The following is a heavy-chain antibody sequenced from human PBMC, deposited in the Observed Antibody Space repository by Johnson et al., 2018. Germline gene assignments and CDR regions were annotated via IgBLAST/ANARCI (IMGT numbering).Heavy chain of an antibody. V-gene: IGHV4-34*01. Sequence: QVQLQQWGAGLLKPSETLSLTCAVYGGSFSGYYWSWIRQPPGKGLEWIGEINHSGSTNYNPSLKSRVTIPVDTSKNQFSLKLSSVTAADTAVYYCARGETQYYYYYRDVWGKGTTVTVSS. CDR1: GGSFSGYY. J-gene: IGHJ6*03. CDR2: INHSGST. CDR3: ARGETQYYYYYRDV.